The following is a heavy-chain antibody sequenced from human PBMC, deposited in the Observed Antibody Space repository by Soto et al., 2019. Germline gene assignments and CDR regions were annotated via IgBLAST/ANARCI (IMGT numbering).Heavy chain of an antibody. CDR1: GGTFSSYA. CDR2: IIPIFGTA. J-gene: IGHJ6*02. CDR3: ARVIARHYYDSRKVLSGMDV. Sequence: QVQLVQPGAEVKKPGSSVKVSCKASGGTFSSYAISWVRQAPGQGLEWMGGIIPIFGTANYAQKFQGRVTITADESTSTAYMELSSLRSEDTAVYYCARVIARHYYDSRKVLSGMDVWGRGTTVTVSS. D-gene: IGHD3-22*01. V-gene: IGHV1-69*01.